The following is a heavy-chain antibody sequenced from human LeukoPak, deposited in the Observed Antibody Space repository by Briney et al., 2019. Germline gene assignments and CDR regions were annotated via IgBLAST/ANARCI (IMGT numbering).Heavy chain of an antibody. J-gene: IGHJ4*02. V-gene: IGHV4-59*01. Sequence: SETLSLTCTVSGGSISSYYWSWIRQPPGKGLEWIGYLYYSGSTNYNPSLKSRVTISVDTSKNQFSLKLSSVTAADTAVYYCARSHWGSPFWFDYWGQGTLVTVSS. CDR3: ARSHWGSPFWFDY. D-gene: IGHD7-27*01. CDR1: GGSISSYY. CDR2: LYYSGST.